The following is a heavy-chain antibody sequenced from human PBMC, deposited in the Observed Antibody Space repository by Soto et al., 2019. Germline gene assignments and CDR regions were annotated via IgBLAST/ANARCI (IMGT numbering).Heavy chain of an antibody. V-gene: IGHV3-33*01. D-gene: IGHD3-9*01. CDR1: GFTFSTYG. CDR3: VRVFDTYYFDL. CDR2: IWSDGTNK. J-gene: IGHJ4*02. Sequence: QVQLVESGGGVVQPGRSLRLSCEASGFTFSTYGMHWVRQAPGKGLEWVALIWSDGTNKYYADSVKGRFTISRDNSKKTLYLQMNSLRAEDTAVCYCVRVFDTYYFDLWGQGNMVTVSS.